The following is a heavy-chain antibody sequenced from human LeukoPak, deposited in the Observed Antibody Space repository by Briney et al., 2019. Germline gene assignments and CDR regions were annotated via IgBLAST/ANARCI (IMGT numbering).Heavy chain of an antibody. Sequence: SQTLSLTCTVSGGSISTGDHYWSWIRQPPGKGLEWIAYIYKSGTTNYNPSLKSRATISIDTSKNHFSLKLSSVSAADTAVYFCARDLGLWIESDAFDLWGQGTMVTVSS. CDR1: GGSISTGDHY. J-gene: IGHJ3*01. D-gene: IGHD5-12*01. V-gene: IGHV4-30-4*01. CDR3: ARDLGLWIESDAFDL. CDR2: IYKSGTT.